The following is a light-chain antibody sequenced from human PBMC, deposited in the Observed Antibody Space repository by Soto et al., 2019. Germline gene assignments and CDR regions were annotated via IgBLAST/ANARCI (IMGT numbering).Light chain of an antibody. CDR1: SSNIGAGYD. CDR2: GNS. CDR3: HSYDSSLSGVV. V-gene: IGLV1-40*01. Sequence: QSVLTQPPSVSGAPGQRVTISCSGSSSNIGAGYDVHWYQQLPGTAPKLLIYGNSNRPSGVPDRFSGSKSGTSASLAITGLQAEDEADYYCHSYDSSLSGVVFGGGPKLTVL. J-gene: IGLJ2*01.